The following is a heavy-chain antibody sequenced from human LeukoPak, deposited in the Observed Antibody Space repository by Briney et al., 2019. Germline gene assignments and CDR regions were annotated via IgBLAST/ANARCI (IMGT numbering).Heavy chain of an antibody. Sequence: PSETLSLTCTVYGESFSGYYRGWIRQPPGEGLEWIGEINHSGSTNYNPSLKSRVTISLDTSKNHFSLNLRSMQASDTAVYYCARAFCVGECFVLHIFFDSWGQGTLVTVSS. D-gene: IGHD2-21*01. CDR3: ARAFCVGECFVLHIFFDS. V-gene: IGHV4-34*01. CDR1: GESFSGYY. CDR2: INHSGST. J-gene: IGHJ4*02.